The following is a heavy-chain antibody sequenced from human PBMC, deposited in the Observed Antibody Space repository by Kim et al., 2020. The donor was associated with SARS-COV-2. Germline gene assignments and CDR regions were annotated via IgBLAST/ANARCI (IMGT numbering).Heavy chain of an antibody. CDR2: INHSGST. CDR1: GGSFSGYY. V-gene: IGHV4-34*01. D-gene: IGHD3-16*02. CDR3: ARGISYDYVWGSYRIDAF. J-gene: IGHJ3*01. Sequence: SETLSLTCAVYGGSFSGYYWSWIRQPPGKGLEWIGEINHSGSTNYNPSLKSRVTISVDTSKNQFSLKLSSVTAADTAVYYCARGISYDYVWGSYRIDAF.